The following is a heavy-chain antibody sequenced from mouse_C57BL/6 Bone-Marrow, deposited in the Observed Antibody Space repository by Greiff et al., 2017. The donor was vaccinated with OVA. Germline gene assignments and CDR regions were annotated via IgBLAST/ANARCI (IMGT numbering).Heavy chain of an antibody. CDR3: ARGRGYGKGFAY. CDR2: INYDGSST. J-gene: IGHJ3*01. Sequence: EVQRVESEGGLVQPGSSMKLSCTASGFTFSDYYMAWVRQVPEKGLEWVANINYDGSSTYYLDSLKSRFIISRDNAKNILYLQMSRLKSEDTATYYCARGRGYGKGFAYWGQGTLVTVSA. D-gene: IGHD2-1*01. V-gene: IGHV5-16*01. CDR1: GFTFSDYY.